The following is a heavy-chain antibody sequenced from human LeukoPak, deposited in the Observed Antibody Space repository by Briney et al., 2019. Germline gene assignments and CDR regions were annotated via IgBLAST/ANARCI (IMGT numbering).Heavy chain of an antibody. Sequence: GGSLRLSCAASGFTVSTNYMSWVRQAPGKGLEWVSVIYSGGSAYYADSVKGRFTISRDNSKNTLYLQMNSLRAEDTAVYYCARDDVRYCSSTSCYSSEYYYGMDVWGRGTTVTVSS. CDR2: IYSGGSA. D-gene: IGHD2-2*02. V-gene: IGHV3-66*01. CDR1: GFTVSTNY. J-gene: IGHJ6*02. CDR3: ARDDVRYCSSTSCYSSEYYYGMDV.